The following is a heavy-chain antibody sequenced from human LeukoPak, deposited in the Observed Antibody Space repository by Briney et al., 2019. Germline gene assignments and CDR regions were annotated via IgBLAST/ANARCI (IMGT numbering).Heavy chain of an antibody. CDR2: ISGNGGST. CDR1: GFTFSSYA. Sequence: HPGGSLRLSCAASGFTFSSYAMSWVRQAPGKGLEWVSSISGNGGSTYYAVSVLGRFTISRDNSKNTLYLQMNSLKVEDTAVYYCAKNRWAARIIIDAFDIWGQGTMVTVSS. CDR3: AKNRWAARIIIDAFDI. J-gene: IGHJ3*02. V-gene: IGHV3-23*01. D-gene: IGHD6-6*01.